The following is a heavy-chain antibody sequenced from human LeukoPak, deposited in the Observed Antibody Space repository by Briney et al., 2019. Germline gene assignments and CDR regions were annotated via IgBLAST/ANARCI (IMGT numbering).Heavy chain of an antibody. D-gene: IGHD3-16*01. CDR1: GFTFSSYA. CDR3: AIGGGLLWMGEFPRFFDS. V-gene: IGHV3-23*01. J-gene: IGHJ4*02. CDR2: ISGGGGST. Sequence: GGSLRLSCAASGFTFSSYAMSWVRQAPGKRLEWISTISGGGGSTWYTDSVKGRFTISRDSSKNTLYLQMNSLRADDTAVYYCAIGGGLLWMGEFPRFFDSWGQGTLVTVSS.